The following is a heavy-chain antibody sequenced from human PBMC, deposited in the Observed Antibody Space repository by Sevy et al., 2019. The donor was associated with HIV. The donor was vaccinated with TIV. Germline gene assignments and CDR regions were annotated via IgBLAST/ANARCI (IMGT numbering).Heavy chain of an antibody. CDR2: INPNSGGT. CDR3: ARFYGSGTDPYYYYGMDV. Sequence: ASVKVSCKASGYTFTGYYMHWVRQAPGQGLEWMGRINPNSGGTNYAQKFQGRVTMTRDTSISTAYMELSRLRSDDTAVYYCARFYGSGTDPYYYYGMDVWGQWTTVTVSS. J-gene: IGHJ6*02. CDR1: GYTFTGYY. D-gene: IGHD3-10*01. V-gene: IGHV1-2*06.